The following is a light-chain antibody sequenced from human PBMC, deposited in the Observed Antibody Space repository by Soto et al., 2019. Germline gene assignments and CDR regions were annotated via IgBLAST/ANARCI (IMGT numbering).Light chain of an antibody. CDR3: QQRSNWPRAT. J-gene: IGKJ1*01. Sequence: EIVLTQSPATLSLSPGERATLSCRASQSVSSYLAWYQQKPGQAPRLLIYDASNRATGIPARFSGSGSGTDFTLTISSLVPEDFAVYYCQQRSNWPRATFGQGTKVEIK. CDR1: QSVSSY. CDR2: DAS. V-gene: IGKV3-11*01.